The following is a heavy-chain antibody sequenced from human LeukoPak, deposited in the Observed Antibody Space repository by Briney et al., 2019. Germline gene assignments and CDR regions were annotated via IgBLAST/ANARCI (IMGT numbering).Heavy chain of an antibody. J-gene: IGHJ4*02. Sequence: GGSLRLSCAASGFTFSSYSMNWVRQAPGKVLEWFSSISSSGAYIYYADSVKGRFTISRDNGKNSLYLQMNSLRDEDTAVYYCVRGTEYDILSGKNFGQYYFDYWGQGTLVTVSS. CDR1: GFTFSSYS. V-gene: IGHV3-21*01. CDR3: VRGTEYDILSGKNFGQYYFDY. CDR2: ISSSGAYI. D-gene: IGHD3-9*01.